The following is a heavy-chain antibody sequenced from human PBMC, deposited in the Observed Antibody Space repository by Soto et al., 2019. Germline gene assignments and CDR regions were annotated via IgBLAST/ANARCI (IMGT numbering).Heavy chain of an antibody. J-gene: IGHJ4*02. V-gene: IGHV5-51*01. D-gene: IGHD5-12*01. CDR3: ARHVHSGGGYEPEFDY. Sequence: PGESLKISCKGSGYSFTSYWIGWVRQMPGKGLEWMGIIYPGDSDTRYSPSFQGQVTISADKSISTAYLQWSSLKASDTAMYYCARHVHSGGGYEPEFDYWGQGTLVTVSS. CDR1: GYSFTSYW. CDR2: IYPGDSDT.